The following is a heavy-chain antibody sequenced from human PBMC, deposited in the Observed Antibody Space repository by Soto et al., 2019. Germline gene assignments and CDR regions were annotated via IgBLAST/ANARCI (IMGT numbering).Heavy chain of an antibody. CDR2: IKQDGSEK. J-gene: IGHJ4*02. CDR1: GFTFSSYW. Sequence: GGSLRLSCAASGFTFSSYWMSWVRQAPGKGLEWVANIKQDGSEKYYVDSVKGRFTISRDNAKNSLYLQMNSLRAEDTAVYYCARAHSSYYYDSSGVIGYWGQGTLVTVSS. CDR3: ARAHSSYYYDSSGVIGY. V-gene: IGHV3-7*03. D-gene: IGHD3-22*01.